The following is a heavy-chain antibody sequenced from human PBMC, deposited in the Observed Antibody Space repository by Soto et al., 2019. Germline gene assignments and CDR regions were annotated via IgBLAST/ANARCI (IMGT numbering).Heavy chain of an antibody. CDR2: IYYSGST. V-gene: IGHV4-31*03. Sequence: SETLSLTCTVSGGSISSGGYYWSWIRQHPGKGLEWIGYIYYSGSTYYNPSLKSRVTISVDTSKNQFSLKLSSVTAADTAVHYCARVQAVAGIQVDYWGQGTLVTVSS. CDR3: ARVQAVAGIQVDY. J-gene: IGHJ4*02. D-gene: IGHD6-19*01. CDR1: GGSISSGGYY.